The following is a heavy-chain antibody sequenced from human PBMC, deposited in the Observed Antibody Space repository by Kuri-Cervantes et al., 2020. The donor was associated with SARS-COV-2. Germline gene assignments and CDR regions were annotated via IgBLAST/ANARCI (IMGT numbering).Heavy chain of an antibody. CDR1: GFTFSDYY. CDR2: IYSSGST. D-gene: IGHD3-3*01. V-gene: IGHV3-53*01. CDR3: ARGRGPGDFWSGLNWFDP. J-gene: IGHJ5*02. Sequence: GGSLRLSCAASGFTFSDYYMSWIRQAPGKGLEWVSVIYSSGSTNYADSVKGRFTISRDNFKNTLYLQMSSLRAEDTAVYYCARGRGPGDFWSGLNWFDPWGQGTLVTVSS.